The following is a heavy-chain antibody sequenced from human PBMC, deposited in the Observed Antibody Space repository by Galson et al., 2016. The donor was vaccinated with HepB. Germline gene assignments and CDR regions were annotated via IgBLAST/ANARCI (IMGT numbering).Heavy chain of an antibody. CDR2: IRSRAYGGTA. CDR1: GFPFSDYA. Sequence: SLRLSCAASGFPFSDYAMAWVRQAPGKGLEWVGFIRSRAYGGTAEYAASVIDRFTISRDDSKSIAYLQMNSLKTEDTAVYYCTRFPASRYSSGWLDAFDFWGQGTMVTVSS. J-gene: IGHJ3*01. D-gene: IGHD6-19*01. CDR3: TRFPASRYSSGWLDAFDF. V-gene: IGHV3-49*04.